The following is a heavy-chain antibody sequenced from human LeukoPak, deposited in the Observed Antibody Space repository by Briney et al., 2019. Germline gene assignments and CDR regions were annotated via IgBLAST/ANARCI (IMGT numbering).Heavy chain of an antibody. CDR1: GYTFTNYY. D-gene: IGHD5-24*01. Sequence: GASVKVSCKAPGYTFTNYYIHWVRQAPGQGLEWMGIINPSGGSTSYAQKFQGRVIMTRDTSTSTVYMELSSLRSEDTAVYYCARDGGDGYNTDWGQGTLVTVSS. J-gene: IGHJ4*02. V-gene: IGHV1-46*01. CDR2: INPSGGST. CDR3: ARDGGDGYNTD.